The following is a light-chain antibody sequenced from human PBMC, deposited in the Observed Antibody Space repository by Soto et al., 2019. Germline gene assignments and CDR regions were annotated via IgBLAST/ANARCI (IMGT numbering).Light chain of an antibody. CDR1: QSVSSSY. CDR2: GAS. V-gene: IGKV3D-15*01. CDR3: QQYIKWPIT. Sequence: EIVLTQSPGTLSLSPGERATLSCRASQSVSSSYLAWYQQKPGQAPRLLIYGASSRATGVPARFSGSGSGTEFTLTVSSLQSEDFAVYYCQQYIKWPITFGQGTRLEI. J-gene: IGKJ5*01.